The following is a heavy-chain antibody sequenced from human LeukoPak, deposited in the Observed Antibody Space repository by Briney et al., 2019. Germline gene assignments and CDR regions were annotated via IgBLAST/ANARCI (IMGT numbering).Heavy chain of an antibody. CDR2: INAGNGNT. J-gene: IGHJ5*02. CDR3: ARGRGLIGTSRFDP. D-gene: IGHD3-10*01. V-gene: IGHV1-3*01. CDR1: GYTFSNSG. Sequence: ASVKVSCKTSGYTFSNSGLHWVRQAPGQSLEWTGWINAGNGNTKYSQKFQDRLTITRDTSASTVYMELNSLKSEDTAMYYCARGRGLIGTSRFDPWGQGTLVIVSS.